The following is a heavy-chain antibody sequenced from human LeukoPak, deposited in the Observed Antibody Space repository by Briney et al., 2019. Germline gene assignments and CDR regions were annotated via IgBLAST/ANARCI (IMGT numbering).Heavy chain of an antibody. J-gene: IGHJ4*02. CDR1: GFTFSSYS. D-gene: IGHD3-10*01. CDR2: IYRDSSVK. CDR3: ARYGSGSNYRDPFDS. Sequence: GGSLRLSCAASGFTFSSYSMNWVRQAPGKGLEWISCIYRDSSVKHYADSVRGRFTVSRDNAKNSVYLQMNSLRAEDTAEYFCARYGSGSNYRDPFDSWGQGTLVTVSS. V-gene: IGHV3-48*01.